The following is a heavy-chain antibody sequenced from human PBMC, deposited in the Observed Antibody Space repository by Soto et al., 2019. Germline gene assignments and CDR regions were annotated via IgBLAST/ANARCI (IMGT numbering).Heavy chain of an antibody. CDR2: IYWDDDK. D-gene: IGHD3-16*02. CDR1: GFSLSSTGVG. Sequence: ESGPTLVNPSQPLTLTCTFSGFSLSSTGVGVAWIRQPPGKALEWLAVIYWDDDKRYSTSLKNRLTVSKDTSKNQVVLTMTNVAPADTATYYCAHGTFGGIIVAGAMDVWGQGTTVTVSS. J-gene: IGHJ6*02. V-gene: IGHV2-5*02. CDR3: AHGTFGGIIVAGAMDV.